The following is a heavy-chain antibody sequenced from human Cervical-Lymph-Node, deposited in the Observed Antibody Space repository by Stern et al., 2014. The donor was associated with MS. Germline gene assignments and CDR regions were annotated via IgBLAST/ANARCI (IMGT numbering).Heavy chain of an antibody. V-gene: IGHV3-30*03. CDR2: ISYDRSNE. J-gene: IGHJ6*02. D-gene: IGHD2/OR15-2a*01. CDR3: ARPRRPYFFRGNHHYYGMDV. CDR1: GFTFSSYG. Sequence: QVQLVESGGGVVQPGRSLRLSCAASGFTFSSYGMHWVRQAPGKGLEWVTLISYDRSNEYYADSVKGRFTISRDNSKNTVYLQMNSLRPEDTAVYYCARPRRPYFFRGNHHYYGMDVWGQGTRVSVSS.